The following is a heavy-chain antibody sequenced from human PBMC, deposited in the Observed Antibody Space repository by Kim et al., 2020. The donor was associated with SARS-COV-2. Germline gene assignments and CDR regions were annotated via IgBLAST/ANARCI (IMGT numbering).Heavy chain of an antibody. CDR1: GFTFSSYA. CDR3: AKMPPAAPLYYYGMDV. D-gene: IGHD2-2*01. J-gene: IGHJ6*02. V-gene: IGHV3-23*01. Sequence: GGSLRLSCAASGFTFSSYAMSWVRQAPGKGLEWVSAISGSGGSTYYADSVKGRFTISRDNSKNTLYLQMNSLRAEDTAVYYCAKMPPAAPLYYYGMDVWGQGTTVTVSS. CDR2: ISGSGGST.